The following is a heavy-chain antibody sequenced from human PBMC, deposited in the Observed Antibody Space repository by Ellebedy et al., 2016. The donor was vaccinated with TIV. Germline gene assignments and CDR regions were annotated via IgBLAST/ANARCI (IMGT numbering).Heavy chain of an antibody. J-gene: IGHJ4*02. CDR3: VRRNCGGGHCYPDY. Sequence: PGGSLRLSCVGSGFIFSDHYMDWVRQAPGKGLEWVGRAANKANSYRTDYAASVKGRFSILRDDSENPLCLQMNSLKTEDTAMYYCVRRNCGGGHCYPDYWGQGTLVTVSS. CDR1: GFIFSDHY. D-gene: IGHD2-21*02. CDR2: AANKANSYRT. V-gene: IGHV3-72*01.